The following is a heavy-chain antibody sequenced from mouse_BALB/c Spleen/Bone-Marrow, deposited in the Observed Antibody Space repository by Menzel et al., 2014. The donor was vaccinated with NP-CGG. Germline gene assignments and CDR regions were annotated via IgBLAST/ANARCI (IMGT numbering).Heavy chain of an antibody. V-gene: IGHV5-12-1*01. D-gene: IGHD1-1*01. CDR2: ISSGGGST. CDR3: ARPLYYYGSSPCYAMDY. CDR1: GFAFSSYD. Sequence: EVKLMESGGGLVKPGGSLKLSCAASGFAFSSYDMSWVRQTPEKRLEWVAYISSGGGSTYSPDTVKGRFTISRDNAKNTLYLQMSRLKSEDTAMYYCARPLYYYGSSPCYAMDYWGQGTSVTVSS. J-gene: IGHJ4*01.